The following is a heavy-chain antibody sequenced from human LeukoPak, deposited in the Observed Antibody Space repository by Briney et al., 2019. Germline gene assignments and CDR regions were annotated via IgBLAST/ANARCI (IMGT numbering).Heavy chain of an antibody. CDR2: ISYDGSNK. D-gene: IGHD2-2*01. CDR3: ARPADCSSTSCRGAFDI. V-gene: IGHV3-30-3*01. CDR1: GFTFSSYA. J-gene: IGHJ3*02. Sequence: TGGSLRLSCAASGFTFSSYAMHWVRQAPGKGLEWVAVISYDGSNKYYADSVKGRFTISRDNSKYTLYLQMNSLRAEDTAVYYCARPADCSSTSCRGAFDIWGQGTMVTVSS.